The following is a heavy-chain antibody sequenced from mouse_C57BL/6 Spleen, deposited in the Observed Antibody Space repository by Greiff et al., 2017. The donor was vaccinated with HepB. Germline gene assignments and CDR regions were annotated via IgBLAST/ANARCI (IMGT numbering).Heavy chain of an antibody. CDR2: INPYNGDT. Sequence: EVQLQQSGPELVKPGDSVKISCKASGYSFTGYFINWVMQSHGKSLEWIGRINPYNGDTFYNQKFKGKATLTVDKSSSTAHMELRSLTSEDSAVYYCARSTMVTTTGYFDYWGQGTTLTVSS. V-gene: IGHV1-20*01. D-gene: IGHD2-2*01. CDR1: GYSFTGYF. CDR3: ARSTMVTTTGYFDY. J-gene: IGHJ2*01.